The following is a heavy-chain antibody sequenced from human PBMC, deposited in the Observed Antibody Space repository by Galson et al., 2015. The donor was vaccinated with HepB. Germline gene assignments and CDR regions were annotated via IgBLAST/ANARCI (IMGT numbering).Heavy chain of an antibody. V-gene: IGHV3-23*01. D-gene: IGHD2-2*01. CDR1: GFTFSSYA. CDR2: ISGSGGST. J-gene: IGHJ4*02. CDR3: ATRSSTYCSSTSCYGGSDY. Sequence: SLRLSCAASGFTFSSYAMSWVRQAPGKGLEWVSAISGSGGSTYYADSVKGRFTISRDNSKNTLYLQMNSLRAEDTAVYYCATRSSTYCSSTSCYGGSDYWGQGTLVTVSS.